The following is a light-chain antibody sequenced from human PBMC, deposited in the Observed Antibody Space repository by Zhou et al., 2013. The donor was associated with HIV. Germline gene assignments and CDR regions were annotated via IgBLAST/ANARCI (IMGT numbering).Light chain of an antibody. V-gene: IGKV3D-20*02. Sequence: ELVLTQSPGILSLSPGERATLSCRASRSVSSAYLVWYQQRPGQAPRLLIYSASKRATGIPDRFSGSGSGTDFTLTISSLEPEDFAVYYCQQRSNWLTFGGGTKVEIK. CDR2: SAS. J-gene: IGKJ4*01. CDR1: RSVSSAY. CDR3: QQRSNWLT.